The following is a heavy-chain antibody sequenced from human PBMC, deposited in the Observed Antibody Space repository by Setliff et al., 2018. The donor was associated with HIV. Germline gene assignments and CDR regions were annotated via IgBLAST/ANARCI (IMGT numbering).Heavy chain of an antibody. CDR3: ARRRYDSDGYYFDS. CDR1: GGSVSSHY. V-gene: IGHV4-59*02. J-gene: IGHJ4*02. D-gene: IGHD3-22*01. CDR2: VYSSGST. Sequence: SETLSLTCTVSGGSVSSHYWNWIRQPPGKGLEWIGCVYSSGSTKYNPSLMSRVTISLDTSKNQFSLKVRSVTAADTAIYYCARRRYDSDGYYFDSWGQGSLVTVSS.